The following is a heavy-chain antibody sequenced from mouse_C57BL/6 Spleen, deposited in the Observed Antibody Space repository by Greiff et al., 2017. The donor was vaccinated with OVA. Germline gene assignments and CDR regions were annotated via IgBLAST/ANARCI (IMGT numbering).Heavy chain of an antibody. D-gene: IGHD2-4*01. V-gene: IGHV5-12*01. CDR1: GFTFSDYY. J-gene: IGHJ4*01. Sequence: EVKVVESGGGLVQPGGSLKLSCAASGFTFSDYYMYWVRQTPEKRLEWVAYISNGGGSTYYPDTVKGRFTISRDNAKNTLYLQMSRLKSEDTAMYYCARQNYDYPMDYWGQGTSVTVSS. CDR3: ARQNYDYPMDY. CDR2: ISNGGGST.